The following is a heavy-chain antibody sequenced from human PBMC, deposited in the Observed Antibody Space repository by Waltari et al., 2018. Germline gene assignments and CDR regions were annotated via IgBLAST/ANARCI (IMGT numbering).Heavy chain of an antibody. V-gene: IGHV3-30*02. CDR2: IRYDGSNK. Sequence: QVQLVESGGGVVQPGGSLRLSCAASGFTFSGYGMHWVRQAPGKGLESVAFIRYDGSNKYYADSVKGRFTISRDNSKNTLYLQMNSLRAEDTAVYYCAKSMITFGGVIVDDAFDIWGQGTMVTVSS. CDR1: GFTFSGYG. CDR3: AKSMITFGGVIVDDAFDI. D-gene: IGHD3-16*02. J-gene: IGHJ3*02.